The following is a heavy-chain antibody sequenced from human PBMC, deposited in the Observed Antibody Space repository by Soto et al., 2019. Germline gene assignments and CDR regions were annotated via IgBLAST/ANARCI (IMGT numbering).Heavy chain of an antibody. CDR1: AFSFNIYT. CDR2: ISSSGSFT. Sequence: LXLTCATSAFSFNIYTMNWLRPAPGKGLEWVSSISSSGSFTDYADSVRGRFTISRDNAKNSLYLQMTSLSAEDTAVYYCSTSGSGWYGVDFDVWGQGTKVTVSS. J-gene: IGHJ3*01. D-gene: IGHD6-19*01. V-gene: IGHV3-21*01. CDR3: STSGSGWYGVDFDV.